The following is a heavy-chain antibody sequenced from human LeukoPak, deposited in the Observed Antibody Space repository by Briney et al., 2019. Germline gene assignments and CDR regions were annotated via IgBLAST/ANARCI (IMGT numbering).Heavy chain of an antibody. J-gene: IGHJ4*02. CDR1: GGSISSGDYY. V-gene: IGHV4-30-4*01. CDR2: IYYSGST. Sequence: SETLSLTCTVSGGSISSGDYYWSWIRQPPGKGLEWIGYIYYSGSTYHNPSLKSRVTISVDTSKNQLSLRLNSVTAADTAVYYCARKEGPSIAARPIVNWGQGTLVTVSS. D-gene: IGHD6-6*01. CDR3: ARKEGPSIAARPIVN.